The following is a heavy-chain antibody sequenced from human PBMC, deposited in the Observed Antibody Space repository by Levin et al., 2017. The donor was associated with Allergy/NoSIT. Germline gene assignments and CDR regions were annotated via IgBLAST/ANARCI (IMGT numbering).Heavy chain of an antibody. D-gene: IGHD2-2*01. CDR3: GYCSSTSCHFYYYYYMDG. J-gene: IGHJ6*03. CDR2: ISGSGGST. Sequence: LSLPCAASGFTFSSYAMSWVRQAPGKGLEWVSAISGSGGSTYYADSVKGRFTISRDNSKNTLYLQMNSLRAEDTAVYYCGYCSSTSCHFYYYYYMDGWGKGTTVTVSS. V-gene: IGHV3-23*01. CDR1: GFTFSSYA.